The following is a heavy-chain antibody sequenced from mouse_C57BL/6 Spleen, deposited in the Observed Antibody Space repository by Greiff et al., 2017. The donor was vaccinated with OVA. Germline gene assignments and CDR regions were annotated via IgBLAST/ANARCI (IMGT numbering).Heavy chain of an antibody. CDR1: GYTFTSYW. Sequence: VKLMESGAELAKPGASVKLSCKASGYTFTSYWMHWVKQRPGQGLEWIGYINPSSGYTKYNQKFKDKATLTADESSSTAYMQLSSLTYEDSAVYYCARSLATVVADYAMDYWGQGTSVTVSS. CDR3: ARSLATVVADYAMDY. J-gene: IGHJ4*01. CDR2: INPSSGYT. V-gene: IGHV1-7*01. D-gene: IGHD1-1*01.